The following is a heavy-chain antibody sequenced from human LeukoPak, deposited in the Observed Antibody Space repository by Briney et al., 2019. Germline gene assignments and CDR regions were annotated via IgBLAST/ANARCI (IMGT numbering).Heavy chain of an antibody. J-gene: IGHJ4*02. CDR2: IIPVFGTT. CDR1: GGTFSSYA. Sequence: ASVKVSCKASGGTFSSYAVSWVRLTPGQGLEWLGGIIPVFGTTTYAQKFQAKVTMTADKSTNTAYLEISSLTSDDTAVYYCAKFSRASFTPHIAAAEHFDYWGQGTLVTVSS. D-gene: IGHD6-13*01. V-gene: IGHV1-69*06. CDR3: AKFSRASFTPHIAAAEHFDY.